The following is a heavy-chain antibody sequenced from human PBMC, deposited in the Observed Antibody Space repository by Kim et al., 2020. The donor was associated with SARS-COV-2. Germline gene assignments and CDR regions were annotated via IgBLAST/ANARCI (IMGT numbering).Heavy chain of an antibody. Sequence: GGSLRLSCAASGFTFDDYAMHWVRQAPGKGLEWVSGISWNSGSIGYADSVKGRFTISRDNAKNSLYLQMNSLRAEDTALYYCAKDSSGYLNWYFDLWGRG. V-gene: IGHV3-9*01. CDR2: ISWNSGSI. D-gene: IGHD3-22*01. J-gene: IGHJ2*01. CDR3: AKDSSGYLNWYFDL. CDR1: GFTFDDYA.